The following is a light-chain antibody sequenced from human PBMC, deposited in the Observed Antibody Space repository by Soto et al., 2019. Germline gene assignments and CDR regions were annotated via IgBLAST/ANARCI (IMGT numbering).Light chain of an antibody. V-gene: IGKV1-8*01. CDR1: QGISSY. CDR2: AAS. Sequence: IRWTQSPSSLSASTGDRVTITCGASQGISSYLAWYQQKPGKAPKLLIYAASSLQSGVPSRFSGSGVGTDFTLTISSLQPEDFAAYYCQQSYSTTWAFGQGTKVDIK. J-gene: IGKJ1*01. CDR3: QQSYSTTWA.